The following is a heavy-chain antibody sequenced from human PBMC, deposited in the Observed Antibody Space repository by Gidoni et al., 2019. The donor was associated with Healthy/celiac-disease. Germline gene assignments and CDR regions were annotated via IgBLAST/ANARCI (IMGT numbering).Heavy chain of an antibody. D-gene: IGHD3-3*01. CDR2: FVPEDGET. CDR3: ATGKPPSPHFNDFWSALKGIFDY. Sequence: QVQLVQSGAEVKKPGASVKVSCKVSGYTLTEVSMPWVRRAPGKGLEWMGGFVPEDGETIYAQKFQGRVTMTEDTSTDTAYMELSSLRSEDTAVYYGATGKPPSPHFNDFWSALKGIFDYWGQGTLVTVSS. J-gene: IGHJ4*02. V-gene: IGHV1-24*01. CDR1: GYTLTEVS.